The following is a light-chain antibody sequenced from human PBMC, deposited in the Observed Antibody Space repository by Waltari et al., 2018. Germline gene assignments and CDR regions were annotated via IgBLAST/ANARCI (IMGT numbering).Light chain of an antibody. Sequence: QSTLTQPASVSGSPGQSITISCTGTSSAVGSYKLVSWFQQHPGKAPKRMIYGVSKRPSGVSTRFSGSKSGNTASLTISGLQAEDEADYHCCSYAGSFTVIFGGGTKLTVL. CDR2: GVS. V-gene: IGLV2-23*02. J-gene: IGLJ2*01. CDR1: SSAVGSYKL. CDR3: CSYAGSFTVI.